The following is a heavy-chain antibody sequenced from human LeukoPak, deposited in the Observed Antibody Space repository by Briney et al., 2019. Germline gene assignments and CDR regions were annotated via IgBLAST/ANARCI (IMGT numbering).Heavy chain of an antibody. CDR3: ARDWASYDIHPSYYYGMDV. Sequence: GASVKVSCKASGYTFTGYYMHWVRQAPGQGLEWMGRINPNSGGTNYAQKFQGRVTMTRDTSISTAYMGLGRLRSDDTAVYYCARDWASYDIHPSYYYGMDVWGQGTTVTVSS. CDR2: INPNSGGT. V-gene: IGHV1-2*06. CDR1: GYTFTGYY. J-gene: IGHJ6*02. D-gene: IGHD3-9*01.